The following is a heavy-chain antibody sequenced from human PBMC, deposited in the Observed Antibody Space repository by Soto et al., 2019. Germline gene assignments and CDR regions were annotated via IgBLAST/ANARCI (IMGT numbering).Heavy chain of an antibody. V-gene: IGHV4-34*01. CDR2: INNRGST. CDR1: GGSFSAYY. Sequence: SETLSLTCAVSGGSFSAYYWSWIRQPPGKGLEWIGEINNRGSTNYNPSLKSRGTISVDTSKKQLSLKLTSVTAADTSLYYCARGPPTTGRNPSGYYLDYGGQGTLVTVSS. J-gene: IGHJ4*02. CDR3: ARGPPTTGRNPSGYYLDY. D-gene: IGHD2-8*02.